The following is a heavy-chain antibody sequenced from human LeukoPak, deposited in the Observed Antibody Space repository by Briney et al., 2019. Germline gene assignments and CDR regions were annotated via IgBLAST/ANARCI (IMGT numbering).Heavy chain of an antibody. J-gene: IGHJ3*02. Sequence: SETLSLTCAVSGYSISSGYYWGWIRQPPGKGLEWRGSIYHSGSTYYNPSLKSRVTISVDTSKNQFSLKLSSVTAADTAVYYCARCRSGSLWDAFDIWGQGTMVTVSS. CDR2: IYHSGST. CDR3: ARCRSGSLWDAFDI. CDR1: GYSISSGYY. D-gene: IGHD2-21*01. V-gene: IGHV4-38-2*01.